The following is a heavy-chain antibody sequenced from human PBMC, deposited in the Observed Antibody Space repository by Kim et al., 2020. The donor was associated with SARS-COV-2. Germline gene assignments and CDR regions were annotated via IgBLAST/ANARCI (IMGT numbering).Heavy chain of an antibody. CDR3: ARDPPGTDYSFDL. Sequence: SETLSLTCIVAGGSISNYYWSWIRQPPGKGLEWIGYIDYSGSTNSNPSLKSRVTISVDTSKNQFSLKLSSVTAADTTVYYCARDPPGTDYSFDLWGQGTMVTVSS. J-gene: IGHJ3*01. CDR2: IDYSGST. D-gene: IGHD2-21*01. V-gene: IGHV4-59*01. CDR1: GGSISNYY.